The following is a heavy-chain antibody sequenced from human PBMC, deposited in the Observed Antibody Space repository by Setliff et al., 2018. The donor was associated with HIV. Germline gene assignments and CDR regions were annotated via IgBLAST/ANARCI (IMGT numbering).Heavy chain of an antibody. CDR2: FDPEDGET. V-gene: IGHV1-24*01. J-gene: IGHJ3*01. Sequence: GSSVKVSCKVSGYTLTEVSMHWVRQAFGKGLEWMGGFDPEDGETMYAQKFQGRVTMTRDTAISTAYLDLHNLLSEDTAVYFCARPPTVHDNMPWDSFQVWGQGTSVTVSS. D-gene: IGHD1-1*01. CDR1: GYTLTEVS. CDR3: ARPPTVHDNMPWDSFQV.